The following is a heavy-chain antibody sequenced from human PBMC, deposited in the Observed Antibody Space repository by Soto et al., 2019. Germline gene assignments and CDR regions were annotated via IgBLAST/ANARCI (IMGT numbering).Heavy chain of an antibody. J-gene: IGHJ2*01. D-gene: IGHD1-26*01. Sequence: QITLNESGPTLVKPTQTLTLTCTFSGFSLGTYGVGVGWIRQPPGKALAWLALIYWDDDKRYSPSLKSRLTITKDTSKRPVFLTLTNMDPVDTATYYCAHRGGGIVDWYFDLWGRGTPVIVSS. CDR2: IYWDDDK. V-gene: IGHV2-5*02. CDR1: GFSLGTYGVG. CDR3: AHRGGGIVDWYFDL.